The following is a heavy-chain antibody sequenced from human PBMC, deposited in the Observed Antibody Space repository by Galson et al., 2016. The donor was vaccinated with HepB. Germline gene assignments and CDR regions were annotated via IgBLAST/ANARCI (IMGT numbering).Heavy chain of an antibody. J-gene: IGHJ2*01. CDR1: GGSFSGYY. Sequence: TLSLTCAVYGGSFSGYYWSWIRQPPGKGLEWIGEIDHSGSTNYNPSLKSRVTISADTSKNQVSLMVTSVTAADTAVYYCARDSDTSGLHWYFDLWGRGTLVTVSS. CDR3: ARDSDTSGLHWYFDL. CDR2: IDHSGST. V-gene: IGHV4-34*01. D-gene: IGHD3-22*01.